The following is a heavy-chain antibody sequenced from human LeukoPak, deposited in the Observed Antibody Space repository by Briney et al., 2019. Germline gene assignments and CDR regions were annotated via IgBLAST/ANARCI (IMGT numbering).Heavy chain of an antibody. CDR2: INIDGSIT. Sequence: PGGSLRLTCAASGFTFSTSWMYWVRQAPGKGLMYVSRINIDGSITTYADSVKGRFTISRDNTKNTLCLQMNSLGAEDTAVYYCVRDKMMDDRGVGFDPWGQGTLVTVSS. D-gene: IGHD1-1*01. CDR1: GFTFSTSW. CDR3: VRDKMMDDRGVGFDP. V-gene: IGHV3-74*01. J-gene: IGHJ5*02.